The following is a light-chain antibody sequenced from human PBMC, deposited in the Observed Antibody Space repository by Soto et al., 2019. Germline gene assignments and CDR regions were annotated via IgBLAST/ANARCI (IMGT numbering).Light chain of an antibody. J-gene: IGKJ3*01. CDR2: VAS. Sequence: EIVLTQSPGTLSLSPGERATLSCRASQSVRSKYLAWYQQKPGQAPRLLIYVASSSATGIPDRFSGSGSGTDFTLTIRRLEPEDFAVYYCQQYGTSPFTFGPGTKVDI. V-gene: IGKV3-20*01. CDR1: QSVRSKY. CDR3: QQYGTSPFT.